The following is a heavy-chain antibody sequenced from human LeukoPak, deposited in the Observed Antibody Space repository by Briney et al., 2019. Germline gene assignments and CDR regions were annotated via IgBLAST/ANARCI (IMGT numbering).Heavy chain of an antibody. CDR2: VSASPTST. D-gene: IGHD5-18*01. CDR1: GFTVTSYA. J-gene: IGHJ4*02. V-gene: IGHV3-23*01. CDR3: AKDRTGYSYDFFDY. Sequence: PGGSLRLSCAASGFTVTSYAMSWVRQAPGKGLEWVSSVSASPTSTYYADSVRGRFTISRDDSKNTVYLQMNSLRAEDTAVYYCAKDRTGYSYDFFDYWGQGTLVTVSS.